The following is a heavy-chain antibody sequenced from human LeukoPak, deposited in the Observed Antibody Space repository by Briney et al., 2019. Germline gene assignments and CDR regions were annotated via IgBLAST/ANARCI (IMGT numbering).Heavy chain of an antibody. CDR2: ISYDGSNK. CDR3: ARPGESGSFVY. V-gene: IGHV3-30*04. J-gene: IGHJ4*02. Sequence: GGSLRLSCAASGFTFSSYQMNWVRQAPGKGLEWVAVISYDGSNKYYADSVKGRFTISRDNSKNTLYLQMNSLRAEDTAVYYCARPGESGSFVYWGQGTLVTVSS. D-gene: IGHD3-10*01. CDR1: GFTFSSYQ.